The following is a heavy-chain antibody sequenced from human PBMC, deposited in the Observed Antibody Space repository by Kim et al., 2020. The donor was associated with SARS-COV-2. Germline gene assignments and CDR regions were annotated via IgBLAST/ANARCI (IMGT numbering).Heavy chain of an antibody. Sequence: YSPSFQGHVTISADKSISTAYLQWSSLKASDTAMYYCARFSSGYYYDFDYWGQGTLVTVSS. J-gene: IGHJ4*02. V-gene: IGHV5-10-1*01. CDR3: ARFSSGYYYDFDY. D-gene: IGHD3-22*01.